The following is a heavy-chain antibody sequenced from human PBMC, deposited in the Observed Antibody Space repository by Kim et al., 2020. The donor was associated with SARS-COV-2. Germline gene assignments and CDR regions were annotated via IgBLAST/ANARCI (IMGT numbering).Heavy chain of an antibody. CDR1: GGTFSSYA. V-gene: IGHV1-69*13. CDR2: IIPIFGTA. J-gene: IGHJ6*02. CDR3: ARNMVRGVIIGGGFRDYYYYYGMDV. D-gene: IGHD3-10*01. Sequence: SVKVSCKASGGTFSSYAISWVRQAPGQGLEWMGGIIPIFGTANYAQKFQGRVTITADESTSTAYMELSSLRSEDTAVYYCARNMVRGVIIGGGFRDYYYYYGMDVWGQGTTVTVSS.